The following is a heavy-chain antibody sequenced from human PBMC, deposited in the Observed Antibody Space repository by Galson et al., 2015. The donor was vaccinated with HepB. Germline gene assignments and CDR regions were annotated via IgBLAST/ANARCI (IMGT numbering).Heavy chain of an antibody. Sequence: QSGAEVKKPGESLKISCKASGYTFTSYGISRVRQAPGQGLEWMGWISAYNGNTNYAQKLQGRVTMTTDTSTSTAYMELRSLRSDDTAVYYCATQNRHHDYGDYGHYYYYGMDVWGRGTTVTVSS. J-gene: IGHJ6*02. CDR1: GYTFTSYG. V-gene: IGHV1-18*04. D-gene: IGHD4-17*01. CDR3: ATQNRHHDYGDYGHYYYYGMDV. CDR2: ISAYNGNT.